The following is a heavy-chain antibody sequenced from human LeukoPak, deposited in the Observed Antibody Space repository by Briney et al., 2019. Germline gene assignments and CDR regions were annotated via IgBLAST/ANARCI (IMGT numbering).Heavy chain of an antibody. CDR3: ARELYYYDSSGSDV. V-gene: IGHV3-74*01. CDR1: GFTFSSYG. D-gene: IGHD3-22*01. J-gene: IGHJ6*04. Sequence: PGGSLRLSCAASGFTFSSYGMHWVRQAPGKGLVWVSGINSDGGTTTYADSVKGRFTISRDNAKNSLYLQMNSLRAEDTAVYYCARELYYYDSSGSDVWGKGTTVTISS. CDR2: INSDGGTT.